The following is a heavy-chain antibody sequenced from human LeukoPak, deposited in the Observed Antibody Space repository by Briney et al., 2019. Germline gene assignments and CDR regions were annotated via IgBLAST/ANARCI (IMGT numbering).Heavy chain of an antibody. CDR2: IIPIFGTA. D-gene: IGHD1-26*01. J-gene: IGHJ3*02. V-gene: IGHV1-69*05. Sequence: GASVKVSCKASGGTFSSYAISWVLQAPGHGLEWMGRIIPIFGTANYEPKFHGRVTIPTDESTSTAYMELSSLRSEDTAVYYCARERWEPRRDAFDIWGQGTMVTVSS. CDR1: GGTFSSYA. CDR3: ARERWEPRRDAFDI.